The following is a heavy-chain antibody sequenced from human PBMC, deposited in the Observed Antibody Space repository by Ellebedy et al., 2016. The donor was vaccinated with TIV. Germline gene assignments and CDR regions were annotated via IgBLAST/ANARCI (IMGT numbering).Heavy chain of an antibody. CDR1: GGAFSGNY. V-gene: IGHV4-34*01. J-gene: IGHJ3*02. CDR3: ARAPYYEILTGYFHDAFDI. D-gene: IGHD3-9*01. Sequence: SETLSLXCAVHGGAFSGNYWSWIRQPPGKGLEWIGEINHSGSINFNPSLKSRVTISVDTSKSQFSLKLSSVTAADTAVYYCARAPYYEILTGYFHDAFDIWGQGTLVTVSS. CDR2: INHSGSI.